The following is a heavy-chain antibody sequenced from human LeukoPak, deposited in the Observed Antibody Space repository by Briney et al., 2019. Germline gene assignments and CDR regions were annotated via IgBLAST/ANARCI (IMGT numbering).Heavy chain of an antibody. J-gene: IGHJ4*02. CDR3: ARGPLSYIAAAGTRYFDY. Sequence: SETLSLTCAVYGESFSGYYWSWIRQPPGKGLEWIGEINHSGSTSYNPPLKSQVTISVDTSKNQFSLRLSSVTAADTAVYYCARGPLSYIAAAGTRYFDYWGQGTLVTVSS. D-gene: IGHD6-13*01. CDR2: INHSGST. CDR1: GESFSGYY. V-gene: IGHV4-34*01.